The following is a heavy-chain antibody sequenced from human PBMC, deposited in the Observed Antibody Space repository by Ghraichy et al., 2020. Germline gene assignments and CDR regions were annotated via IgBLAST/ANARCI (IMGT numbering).Heavy chain of an antibody. CDR3: ARDGGEGIVVVD. D-gene: IGHD3-22*01. CDR1: GFTFSSYW. J-gene: IGHJ4*02. V-gene: IGHV3-7*01. Sequence: ETLSLTCAASGFTFSSYWMSWVRQAPGKGLEWVANIKQDGSEKYYVDSVKGRFTISRDNAKNSLYLQMNSLRAEDTAVYYCARDGGEGIVVVDWGQGTLVTVSS. CDR2: IKQDGSEK.